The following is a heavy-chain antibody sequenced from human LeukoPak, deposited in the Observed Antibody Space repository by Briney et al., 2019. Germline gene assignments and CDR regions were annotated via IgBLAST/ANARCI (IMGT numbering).Heavy chain of an antibody. J-gene: IGHJ3*02. D-gene: IGHD3-22*01. Sequence: GGSLRLSCAASGFTFDDYAMHWVRQAPGKGLEWVSGISWNSGSIGYADSVKGRFTISRDNAKNSLYLQMNRLRAEDTALYYCAKALPYYYDSSGYEQHAFDIWAKGQRSPSLQ. CDR1: GFTFDDYA. CDR2: ISWNSGSI. CDR3: AKALPYYYDSSGYEQHAFDI. V-gene: IGHV3-9*01.